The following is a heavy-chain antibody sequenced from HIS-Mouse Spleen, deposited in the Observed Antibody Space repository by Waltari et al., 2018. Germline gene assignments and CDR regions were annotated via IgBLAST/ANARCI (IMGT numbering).Heavy chain of an antibody. Sequence: QVQLVESGGGVVQPGRSLRLSCAAPGFTFRSYGMHWGRQAPGKGLEWVAVISYDGSNKYYADSVKGRFTISRDNSKNTLYLQMNSLRAEDTAVYYCAKEALYSSGFDYWGQGTLVTVSS. V-gene: IGHV3-30*18. CDR1: GFTFRSYG. D-gene: IGHD6-19*01. J-gene: IGHJ4*02. CDR3: AKEALYSSGFDY. CDR2: ISYDGSNK.